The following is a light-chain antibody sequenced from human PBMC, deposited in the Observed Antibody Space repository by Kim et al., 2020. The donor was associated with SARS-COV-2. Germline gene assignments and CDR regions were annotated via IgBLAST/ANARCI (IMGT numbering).Light chain of an antibody. V-gene: IGKV3-11*01. CDR2: QAS. Sequence: EIVLTQSPATWSLSPGERATLSCRASQRVGSYLAWYQQKPGQAPRLLIYQASIRATGIPARFSGSGSGTDFTLTISSLEPEDFAVYYCQQRSNWPLTFGGGSKVEI. CDR3: QQRSNWPLT. CDR1: QRVGSY. J-gene: IGKJ4*01.